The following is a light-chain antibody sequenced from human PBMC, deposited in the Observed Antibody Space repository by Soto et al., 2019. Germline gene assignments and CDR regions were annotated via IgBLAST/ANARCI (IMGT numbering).Light chain of an antibody. CDR3: QQYGSSPRT. Sequence: DMVLTQVPGPLCASPGDIAILSCWASQSVSSSYLAWYQQKPGLAPRLLIYDASSRATGIPDRFSGSGSGTDFTLTISRLEPEDFAVYYCQQYGSSPRTFGQGTKVDIK. V-gene: IGKV3D-20*01. CDR1: QSVSSSY. J-gene: IGKJ1*01. CDR2: DAS.